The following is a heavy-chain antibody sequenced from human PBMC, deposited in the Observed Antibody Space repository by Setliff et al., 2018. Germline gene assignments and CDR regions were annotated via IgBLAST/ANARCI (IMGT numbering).Heavy chain of an antibody. J-gene: IGHJ4*02. CDR2: IFHTGST. CDR3: ARFYGDYQFDY. CDR1: GGSISPHY. Sequence: SETLSLTCTVSGGSISPHYWIWIRQSPGKGLEWIGYIFHTGSTNYNPSLKSRVTMSVDTSKNQISLKLSSVTAADTAVYYCARFYGDYQFDYWGQGTLVTVSS. D-gene: IGHD4-17*01. V-gene: IGHV4-59*08.